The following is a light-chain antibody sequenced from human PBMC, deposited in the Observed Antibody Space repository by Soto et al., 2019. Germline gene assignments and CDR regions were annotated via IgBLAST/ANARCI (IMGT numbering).Light chain of an antibody. CDR1: QSVSSS. J-gene: IGKJ1*01. V-gene: IGKV3-11*01. CDR2: SGY. CDR3: QQRYSWLRV. Sequence: FVVTQSPDTLSLSPGETATLSCRASQSVSSSVAWYQHKPGQSPRLVVYSGYKRPPGVPARFSDSGSGTDFTLTISSLESDDFAIYYCQQRYSWLRVFGPGTKVEVK.